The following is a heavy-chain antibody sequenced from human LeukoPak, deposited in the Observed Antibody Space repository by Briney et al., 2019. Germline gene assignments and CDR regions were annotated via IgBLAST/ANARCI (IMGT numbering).Heavy chain of an antibody. CDR2: IRYDGSNK. CDR3: AKDNRRGAGVSIDY. Sequence: GGSLRLSCAASGFTFSGYGMHWVRQAPGKGLEWVAFIRYDGSNKYYADSVKGRFTISRDNSKNTLYLQMNSLRAEDTAVYYCAKDNRRGAGVSIDYWGQGTLVTVSS. CDR1: GFTFSGYG. V-gene: IGHV3-30*02. J-gene: IGHJ4*02. D-gene: IGHD1-14*01.